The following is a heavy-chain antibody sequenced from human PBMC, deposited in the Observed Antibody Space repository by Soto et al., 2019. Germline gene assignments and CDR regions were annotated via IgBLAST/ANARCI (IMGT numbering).Heavy chain of an antibody. CDR1: GFTFNSYA. CDR2: ISYSGGST. D-gene: IGHD3-22*01. V-gene: IGHV3-23*01. CDR3: AKGSSSSWTYYYDSSGSGDY. J-gene: IGHJ4*02. Sequence: GGSLRLSCAASGFTFNSYAMNWVRQAPGKGLEWVSAISYSGGSTYYADSVKGRFVISRDNSKNTLHLQMNSLRAEDTAVYYCAKGSSSSWTYYYDSSGSGDYCGQGTLVTVSS.